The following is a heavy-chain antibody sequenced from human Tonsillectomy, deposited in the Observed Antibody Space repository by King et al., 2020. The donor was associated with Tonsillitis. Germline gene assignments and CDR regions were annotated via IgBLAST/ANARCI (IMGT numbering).Heavy chain of an antibody. Sequence: VQLVQSGGGLVQPGGSLRLSCAASGFTFSSHAMNWVRQAPGKGLEWVSYISTTSSTKHYADSVKGRFTIARDNAKKSLYLEMPSLRAEDTAVYYCARRAIWGQGTMVTVSS. CDR1: GFTFSSHA. CDR2: ISTTSSTK. V-gene: IGHV3-48*04. J-gene: IGHJ3*02. CDR3: ARRAI.